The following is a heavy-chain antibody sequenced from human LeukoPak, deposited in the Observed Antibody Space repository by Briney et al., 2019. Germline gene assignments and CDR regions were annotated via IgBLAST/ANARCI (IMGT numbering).Heavy chain of an antibody. J-gene: IGHJ4*02. Sequence: GGSLRLSCAASGFTFSDSAMTGVRQAPGKGLEWVSLISESGVSTYCADSVKGRFTISRDNSNTTLYLQMGSLRAGDTAVYFCGRDIQLSYWGQGTLVTVSS. D-gene: IGHD1-1*01. V-gene: IGHV3-23*01. CDR1: GFTFSDSA. CDR3: GRDIQLSY. CDR2: ISESGVST.